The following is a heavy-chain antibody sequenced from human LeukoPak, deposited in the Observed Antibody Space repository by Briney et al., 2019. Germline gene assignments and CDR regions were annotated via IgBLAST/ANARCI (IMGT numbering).Heavy chain of an antibody. J-gene: IGHJ4*02. CDR2: IRFDGSIK. CDR3: AKLFESGTYNNFFHY. Sequence: PGGSLRLSCAASGFTFSDYGMVWVRQAPGKGLEWVAFIRFDGSIKYYTDSVKDRFTVSRDNSKNTLYLQMNSLRPEDTAIYYCAKLFESGTYNNFFHYWGQGTLVTVFS. V-gene: IGHV3-30*02. CDR1: GFTFSDYG. D-gene: IGHD3-10*01.